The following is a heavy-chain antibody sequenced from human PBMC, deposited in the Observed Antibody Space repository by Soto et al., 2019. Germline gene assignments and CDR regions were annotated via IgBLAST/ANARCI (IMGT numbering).Heavy chain of an antibody. CDR2: IYYSGST. CDR1: GGSISSYY. J-gene: IGHJ4*02. D-gene: IGHD2-15*01. V-gene: IGHV4-59*01. CDR3: ARVARSAGDIVVVVDYFDY. Sequence: PSETLSLTCTVSGGSISSYYWSWIRQPPGKGLEWIGYIYYSGSTNYNPSLKSRVTISVDTSKNQFSLKLSSVTAADTVVYYCARVARSAGDIVVVVDYFDYWGQGTLVTVSS.